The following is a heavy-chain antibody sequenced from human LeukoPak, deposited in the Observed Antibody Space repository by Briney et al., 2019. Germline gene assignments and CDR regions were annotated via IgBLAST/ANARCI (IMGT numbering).Heavy chain of an antibody. Sequence: ASVKVSCKASGYTFTSYGISWVRQATGQGLEWMGWMNPNSGNTGYAQKFQGRVTITRNTSISTAYMELSSLRSEDTAVYYCAREVPYYDFWSGYYSRQYDAFDIWGQGTMVTVSS. V-gene: IGHV1-8*03. CDR1: GYTFTSYG. CDR2: MNPNSGNT. CDR3: AREVPYYDFWSGYYSRQYDAFDI. D-gene: IGHD3-3*01. J-gene: IGHJ3*02.